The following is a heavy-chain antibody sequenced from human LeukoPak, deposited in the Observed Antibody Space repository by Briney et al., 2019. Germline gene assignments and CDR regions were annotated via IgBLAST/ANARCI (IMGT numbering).Heavy chain of an antibody. V-gene: IGHV4-34*01. CDR2: INQSGST. D-gene: IGHD4-17*01. CDR1: GGSFSGYY. J-gene: IGHJ5*02. Sequence: SETLSLTCAVYGGSFSGYYWSWMRQPPGEGLEWIGDINQSGSTTYNPSLKSRVTILVDTSKNQFSLELSSVTAADTAVYYCARDYGDSRNYNWFDPWGQGTLVTVSS. CDR3: ARDYGDSRNYNWFDP.